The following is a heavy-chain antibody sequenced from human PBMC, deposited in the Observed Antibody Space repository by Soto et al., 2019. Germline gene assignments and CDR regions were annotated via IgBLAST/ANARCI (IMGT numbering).Heavy chain of an antibody. V-gene: IGHV3-23*01. D-gene: IGHD3-16*02. CDR2: ISGSGGST. Sequence: GGSLRLSCAASGFTFSSYAMSWVRQAPGKGLEWVSAISGSGGSTYYADSVKGRFTISRDNSKNTLYLQMNSLRAEDTAVYYCAKRPIRLGELSFAGYFDYWGQGTLVTVSS. CDR1: GFTFSSYA. CDR3: AKRPIRLGELSFAGYFDY. J-gene: IGHJ4*02.